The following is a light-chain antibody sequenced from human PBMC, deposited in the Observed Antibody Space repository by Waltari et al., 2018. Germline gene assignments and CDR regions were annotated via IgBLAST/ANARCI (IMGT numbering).Light chain of an antibody. CDR1: SSDIGSYNY. J-gene: IGLJ2*01. CDR3: SSYMDTTALEL. V-gene: IGLV2-14*03. Sequence: QSALTQPASVSGSPGQSITISCTGTSSDIGSYNYVPCYQQHPGKAPKLIIFDVTNRPSGVSNRFSGSKSGNTASLIISGLQGEDEADYYCSSYMDTTALELFGGGTSLTVL. CDR2: DVT.